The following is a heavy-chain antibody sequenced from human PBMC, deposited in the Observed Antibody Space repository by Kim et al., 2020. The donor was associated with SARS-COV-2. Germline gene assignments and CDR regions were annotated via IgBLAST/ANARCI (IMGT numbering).Heavy chain of an antibody. D-gene: IGHD6-13*01. Sequence: GGVLRLSCAASGFTFNNYVMHWVRQAPGKGLEWVAFISYDRSNKYYADSVKGRFTISRDNSKNTLYLQMNSLRAEDTAVYYCARDQILKNPGIAAATDYWGQGTLVTVSS. V-gene: IGHV3-30-3*01. J-gene: IGHJ4*02. CDR2: ISYDRSNK. CDR3: ARDQILKNPGIAAATDY. CDR1: GFTFNNYV.